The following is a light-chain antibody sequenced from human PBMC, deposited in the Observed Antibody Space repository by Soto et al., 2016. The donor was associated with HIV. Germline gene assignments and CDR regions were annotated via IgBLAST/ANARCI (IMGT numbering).Light chain of an antibody. V-gene: IGKV1-5*03. Sequence: DIQMTQSPSSLSASVGDRVTITCRASQGISNSLVWYQQKPGKAPNLLIYKASNLESGVPSRFSGGGSGTEFTLTISGLQPDDFATYYCQQYQTEEGTFGQGTTVEIK. CDR2: KAS. J-gene: IGKJ1*01. CDR3: QQYQTEEGT. CDR1: QGISNS.